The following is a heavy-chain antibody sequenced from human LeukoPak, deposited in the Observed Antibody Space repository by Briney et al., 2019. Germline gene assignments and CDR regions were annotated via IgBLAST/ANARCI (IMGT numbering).Heavy chain of an antibody. Sequence: SETLSLTCTVSGYSISSGYYWGWIRQPPGKGLEWIGSIYHSGNSYYNPSLKSRVTISVDTSKNQFSLKLSSVTAADTAVYYCARGQYYYSSGRPFDYWGQGTLVTVSS. CDR2: IYHSGNS. J-gene: IGHJ4*02. CDR3: ARGQYYYSSGRPFDY. CDR1: GYSISSGYY. D-gene: IGHD3-10*01. V-gene: IGHV4-38-2*02.